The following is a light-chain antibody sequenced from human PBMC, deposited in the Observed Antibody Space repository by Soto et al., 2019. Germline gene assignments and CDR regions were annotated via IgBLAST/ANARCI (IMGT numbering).Light chain of an antibody. CDR1: QGISSY. CDR3: QQLKSYPLT. V-gene: IGKV1-9*01. J-gene: IGKJ4*01. CDR2: TAS. Sequence: IQFTHSPSSLSASVVDGVTITFLASQGISSYLAWYQQKPGRAPKLLIYTASTLQSGVPSRFSGSGSGTAFTLTISSLQPEDFATYYCQQLKSYPLTLGGGTKVDIK.